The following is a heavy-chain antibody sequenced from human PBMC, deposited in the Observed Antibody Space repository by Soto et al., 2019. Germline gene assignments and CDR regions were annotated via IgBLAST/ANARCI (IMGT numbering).Heavy chain of an antibody. Sequence: SETLSLTCAVSGGSFSGYYWSWIRQPPGKGLEWIGEINHSGSTNYNPSHKSRVTISVDTSKNQFSLKLSSVTAADTAVYYCARASPGWGAPRLNWFDPWGQGTLVTVSS. CDR3: ARASPGWGAPRLNWFDP. V-gene: IGHV4-34*01. D-gene: IGHD6-6*01. CDR2: INHSGST. J-gene: IGHJ5*02. CDR1: GGSFSGYY.